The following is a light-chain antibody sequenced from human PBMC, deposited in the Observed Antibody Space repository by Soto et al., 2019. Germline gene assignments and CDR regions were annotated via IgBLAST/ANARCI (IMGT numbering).Light chain of an antibody. CDR1: QSVSTY. CDR3: QLYTNWPRWT. Sequence: VLTQSPATLSLSPGERAILSCRASQSVSTYLAWYQHKPGQPPRLLMYGAFTRAAGVPARFSGSASGTEFTLTISSLQSEDFAVYYCQLYTNWPRWTFGQGTKVDIK. V-gene: IGKV3-15*01. J-gene: IGKJ1*01. CDR2: GAF.